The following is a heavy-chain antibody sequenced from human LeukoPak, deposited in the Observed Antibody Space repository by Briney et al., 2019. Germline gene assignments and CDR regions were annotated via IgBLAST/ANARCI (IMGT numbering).Heavy chain of an antibody. CDR3: ARLPAL. Sequence: SETLSLTCTVSGDSIGGFYWSWVRQPPGKGLECIGYVYNNKLNYHPSLKSRVTISADASKNQFSLRLSSVTAADTAVYYCARLPALWGQGTLVTVSS. D-gene: IGHD2-2*01. CDR2: VYNNKL. V-gene: IGHV4-59*01. CDR1: GDSIGGFY. J-gene: IGHJ4*02.